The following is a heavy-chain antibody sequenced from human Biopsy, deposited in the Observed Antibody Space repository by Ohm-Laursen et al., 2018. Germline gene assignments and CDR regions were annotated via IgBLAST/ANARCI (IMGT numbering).Heavy chain of an antibody. J-gene: IGHJ5*02. CDR1: GGSVSSNVAY. V-gene: IGHV4-39*01. CDR3: ARHPTGFWFDP. CDR2: IFYSGIT. Sequence: SKTLSLTCPVSGGSVSSNVAYWAWIRQPPGKGLESIGSIFYSGITYYNPSLQSRVTMSVDTSKNQFSLNLTSVTAADTAVYYCARHPTGFWFDPWGQGTLVIVSS.